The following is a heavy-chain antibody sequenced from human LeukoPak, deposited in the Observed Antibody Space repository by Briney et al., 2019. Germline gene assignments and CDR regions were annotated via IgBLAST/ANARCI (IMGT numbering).Heavy chain of an antibody. J-gene: IGHJ4*02. V-gene: IGHV3-30-3*02. CDR2: ISYDGSNK. CDR3: AKPPPRYDYVWGSYRSPWDY. D-gene: IGHD3-16*02. CDR1: GFTFSSYA. Sequence: GGSLRLSCAASGFTFSSYAMHWVRRAPGKGLEWVAVISYDGSNKYYPDSVKGRFTISRDNSKNTLYLQMNSLRAEDTAVYYCAKPPPRYDYVWGSYRSPWDYWGQGTLVTVSS.